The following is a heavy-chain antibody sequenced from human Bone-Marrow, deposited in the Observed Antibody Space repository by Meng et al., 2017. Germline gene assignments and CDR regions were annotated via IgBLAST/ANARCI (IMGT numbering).Heavy chain of an antibody. D-gene: IGHD6-6*01. Sequence: ASVQVSCKASGCIFTGYYMHWVRQAPGQGLEWMGWINPNSGGTNYAPKFQGRVTMTRDTSISTAYMELISLRSEDTAVYYCARGEDSSQFYYCYYYGMDVWGQGTTVTVSS. CDR2: INPNSGGT. J-gene: IGHJ6*02. CDR1: GCIFTGYY. V-gene: IGHV1-2*02. CDR3: ARGEDSSQFYYCYYYGMDV.